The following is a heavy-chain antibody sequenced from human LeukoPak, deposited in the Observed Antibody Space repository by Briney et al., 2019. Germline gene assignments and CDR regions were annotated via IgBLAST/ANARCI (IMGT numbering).Heavy chain of an antibody. Sequence: SVKVSCKASGGTFDSYALIWVRQAPAQALEWMGRIIPILDITIYAQKFQGRVTITADKSTSTAYIELSSLSSEDTAVYYCARDQGLIDPPPYGLDVWGQGTTVTVSS. V-gene: IGHV1-69*04. D-gene: IGHD3-16*01. J-gene: IGHJ6*02. CDR3: ARDQGLIDPPPYGLDV. CDR2: IIPILDIT. CDR1: GGTFDSYA.